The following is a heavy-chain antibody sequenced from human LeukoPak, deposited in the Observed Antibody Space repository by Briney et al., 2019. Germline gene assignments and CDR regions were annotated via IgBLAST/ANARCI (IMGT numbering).Heavy chain of an antibody. Sequence: GGSLRLSCAASGFTFSSYWMSWVRQAPGKGLEWVANIKQDGSEKYYVDSVKGRFTISRDNAKNSLYLQMNSLRAEDTAVYYCARADCSSTSCFWGFHYYYYYMDVWGKGTTVTVSS. CDR2: IKQDGSEK. CDR1: GFTFSSYW. V-gene: IGHV3-7*01. D-gene: IGHD2-2*01. CDR3: ARADCSSTSCFWGFHYYYYYMDV. J-gene: IGHJ6*03.